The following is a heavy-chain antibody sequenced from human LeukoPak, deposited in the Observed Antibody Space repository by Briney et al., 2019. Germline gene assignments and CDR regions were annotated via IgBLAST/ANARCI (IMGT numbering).Heavy chain of an antibody. D-gene: IGHD2-2*01. V-gene: IGHV1-46*01. CDR1: GYTFTSYY. Sequence: WASVKVSCKASGYTFTSYYMHWVRQAPGQGLEWMGIINPSGGSTSYAQKFQGRVTMTRDTSTSTVYMELSSLRSEDTAVYYCARDVSKVTQLLSAFDIWGQGTMVTVPS. CDR2: INPSGGST. J-gene: IGHJ3*02. CDR3: ARDVSKVTQLLSAFDI.